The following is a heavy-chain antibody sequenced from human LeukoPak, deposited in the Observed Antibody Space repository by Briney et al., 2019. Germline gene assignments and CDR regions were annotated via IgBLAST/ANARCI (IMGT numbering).Heavy chain of an antibody. J-gene: IGHJ4*02. Sequence: PSETLSLTCTVSGGSISSGSYYWSWIRQPAGKGLEWIGRIYTSGSTNYNPSLKNRVTISVDTSKNQFSLKLSSVTAADTAVYYCARGGYSTLGYWGQGTLVTVSS. CDR1: GGSISSGSYY. CDR3: ARGGYSTLGY. V-gene: IGHV4-61*02. CDR2: IYTSGST. D-gene: IGHD4-11*01.